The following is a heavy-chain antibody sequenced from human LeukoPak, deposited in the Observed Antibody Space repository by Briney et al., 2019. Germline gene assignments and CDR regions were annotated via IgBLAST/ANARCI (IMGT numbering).Heavy chain of an antibody. CDR2: IYHSGST. D-gene: IGHD3-16*02. V-gene: IGHV4-59*12. CDR3: ARGLGELSLANDY. J-gene: IGHJ4*02. CDR1: GGSISSYY. Sequence: SETLSLTCTVSGGSISSYYWSWIRQPPGKGLEWIGYIYHSGSTYYNPSLKSRVTISVDRSKNQFSLKLSSVTAADTAVYYCARGLGELSLANDYWGQGTLVTVSS.